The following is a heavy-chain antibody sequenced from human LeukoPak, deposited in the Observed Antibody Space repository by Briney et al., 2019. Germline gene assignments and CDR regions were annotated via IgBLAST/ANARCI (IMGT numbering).Heavy chain of an antibody. CDR1: GGSISSYY. CDR3: ARGVRGAGYSSSSRYFDY. CDR2: IYTSGST. Sequence: SETLSLTCTVSGGSISSYYWSWIRQPAGKGLEWIGRIYTSGSTNYSPSLKSRVTMSVATSKNQFSLKRSSVTAADTAVYYCARGVRGAGYSSSSRYFDYWGQGALVTVSS. V-gene: IGHV4-4*07. D-gene: IGHD6-13*01. J-gene: IGHJ4*02.